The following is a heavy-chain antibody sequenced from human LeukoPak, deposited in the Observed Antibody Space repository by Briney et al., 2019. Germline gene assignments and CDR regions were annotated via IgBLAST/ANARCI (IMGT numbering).Heavy chain of an antibody. CDR1: GFNFYFYD. V-gene: IGHV3-20*04. CDR2: FTWNGDKK. Sequence: PGGSLRLSCTASGFNFYFYDMSWARHVPGKGLEWLSCFTWNGDKKVYADSVRGRFAISRDNTKKSLYLQMSSLRAEDTALYYCARDPFCSSSTGCYFEDWFDPWGPGTLVTVSS. J-gene: IGHJ5*02. D-gene: IGHD2-2*01. CDR3: ARDPFCSSSTGCYFEDWFDP.